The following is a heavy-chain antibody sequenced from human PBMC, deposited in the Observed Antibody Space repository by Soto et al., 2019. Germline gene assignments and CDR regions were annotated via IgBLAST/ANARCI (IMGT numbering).Heavy chain of an antibody. Sequence: PSETLSLTCPVPGDSATRVGFHWVWLRRPRGKVLEWFGYIYNGGSTYYRPSLESRMHMSLDATRNHYSLRLTSVTAADTAVYFCAKAPVGLYTISYFAYGGQGKLVTDSS. J-gene: IGHJ4*02. D-gene: IGHD2-8*01. CDR2: IYNGGST. CDR1: GDSATRVGFH. V-gene: IGHV4-30-4*01. CDR3: AKAPVGLYTISYFAY.